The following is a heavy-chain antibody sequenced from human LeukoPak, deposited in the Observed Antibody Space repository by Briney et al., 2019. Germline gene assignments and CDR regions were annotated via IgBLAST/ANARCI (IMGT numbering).Heavy chain of an antibody. J-gene: IGHJ4*02. V-gene: IGHV1-69*06. CDR2: IIPIFGTA. CDR3: ARSAQELSLSLPPLDY. CDR1: GGTFSSYA. Sequence: RASVKVSCKASGGTFSSYAISWVRQAPGQGLEWMGGIIPIFGTANYAQKFQGRVTITADKSTSTAYMELSSLRSEDTAVYYCARSAQELSLSLPPLDYWGQGTLVTVSS. D-gene: IGHD3-16*02.